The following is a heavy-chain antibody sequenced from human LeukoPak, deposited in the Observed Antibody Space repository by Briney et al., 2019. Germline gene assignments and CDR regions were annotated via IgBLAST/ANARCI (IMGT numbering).Heavy chain of an antibody. V-gene: IGHV3-64*01. Sequence: GGSLRLSCAASGFTFSSYAMHWVRQAPGKGLEYISAISSNGGSTYYANSVKGRFPISRDNSKNTLYLQMGSLRAEDMAVYYCARGRRLYCSSTSCSSFDYSGQGTLVTVSS. CDR2: ISSNGGST. J-gene: IGHJ4*02. D-gene: IGHD2-2*01. CDR3: ARGRRLYCSSTSCSSFDY. CDR1: GFTFSSYA.